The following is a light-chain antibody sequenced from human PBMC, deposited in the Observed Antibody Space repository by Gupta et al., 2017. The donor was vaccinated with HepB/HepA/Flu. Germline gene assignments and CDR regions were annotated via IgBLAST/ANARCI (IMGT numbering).Light chain of an antibody. V-gene: IGLV3-25*03. Sequence: SYELTQPPSVSVSPGQTARITCSGDALPKQYAYWYQQKPGQAPVLVIYKDSERPSGIPERFSGSRSGTTVTLTIXGVQAEDEADDYCQSADRSGTNGVFRGGTPLT. CDR1: ALPKQY. CDR2: KDS. J-gene: IGLJ2*01. CDR3: QSADRSGTNGV.